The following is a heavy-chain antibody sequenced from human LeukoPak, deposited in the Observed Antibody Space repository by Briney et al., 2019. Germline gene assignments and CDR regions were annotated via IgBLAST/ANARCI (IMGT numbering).Heavy chain of an antibody. J-gene: IGHJ4*02. V-gene: IGHV3-7*03. D-gene: IGHD3-10*01. CDR1: GFTFSSYW. CDR3: AKDFNYYASAIDY. Sequence: GGSLRLSCAASGFTFSSYWMSWVRQAPGKGLEWVANIKQDGSEKYYVDSVKGRFTISRDNAKNSLYLQMNSLRVEDTALYYCAKDFNYYASAIDYWGQGTLVTVSS. CDR2: IKQDGSEK.